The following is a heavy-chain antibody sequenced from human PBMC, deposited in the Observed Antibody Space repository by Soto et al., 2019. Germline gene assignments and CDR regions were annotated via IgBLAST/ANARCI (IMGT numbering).Heavy chain of an antibody. V-gene: IGHV4-31*03. CDR2: IYYSGST. CDR1: GGSTSSGGYY. D-gene: IGHD2-15*01. Sequence: SETLSLTCTVSGGSTSSGGYYWSWIRQHPGKGLEWIGYIYYSGSTYYNPSLKSRVTISVDTSKNQFSLKLSSVTAADTAVYYCARVNATRWFRGYFDYWGQGTLVTVSS. CDR3: ARVNATRWFRGYFDY. J-gene: IGHJ4*02.